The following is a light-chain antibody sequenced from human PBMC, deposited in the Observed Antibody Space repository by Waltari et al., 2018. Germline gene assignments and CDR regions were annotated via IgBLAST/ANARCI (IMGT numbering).Light chain of an antibody. CDR1: QGVNIF. Sequence: DIQMTQSPASLSASVGDTVTITCRASQGVNIFLAWFQQKPGKAPKSRVYGASSLQSGVPSRFGGSGSGTEFTLTISSLQPEDFGTYYCQQYNNYPFTFGPGTTVDIK. V-gene: IGKV1-16*01. J-gene: IGKJ3*01. CDR3: QQYNNYPFT. CDR2: GAS.